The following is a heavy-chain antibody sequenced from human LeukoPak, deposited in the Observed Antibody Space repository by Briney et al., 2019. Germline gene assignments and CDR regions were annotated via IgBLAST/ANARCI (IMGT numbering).Heavy chain of an antibody. CDR3: ARDKRAYYYYMDV. CDR2: IYYSGST. V-gene: IGHV4-59*01. J-gene: IGHJ6*03. Sequence: SETLSLTCTVSGGSISSYYWSWIRQPPGKGLEWIGYIYYSGSTNYNPSLKSRVTISVDTSKNQFSVKLSSVTAADTAVYYCARDKRAYYYYMDVWGKGTTVTVSS. CDR1: GGSISSYY.